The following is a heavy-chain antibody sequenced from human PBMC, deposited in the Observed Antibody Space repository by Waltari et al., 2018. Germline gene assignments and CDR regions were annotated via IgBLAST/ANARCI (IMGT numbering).Heavy chain of an antibody. J-gene: IGHJ5*02. V-gene: IGHV4-4*08. D-gene: IGHD1-26*01. CDR2: SYSTGST. CDR1: GGSISNYY. Sequence: QVQLQESGPGLVKSSETLSLTCTVAGGSISNYYWSWIRQPPGNGLEWIVNSYSTGSTNDHPSLRSRIAISVDTSKHQFSLRLNSVTAADTAVYYCARDSTDNWFDPWGQGTLVTVAS. CDR3: ARDSTDNWFDP.